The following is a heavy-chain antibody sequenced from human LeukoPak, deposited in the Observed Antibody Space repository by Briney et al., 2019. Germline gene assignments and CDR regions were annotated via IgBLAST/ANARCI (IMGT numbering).Heavy chain of an antibody. V-gene: IGHV4-34*01. CDR1: GFTFSSYA. D-gene: IGHD7-27*01. CDR3: ASGLGPDY. J-gene: IGHJ4*02. Sequence: PGGSLRLSCAASGFTFSSYAMSWIRQPPGKGLEWIGEINHSGSTNYNPSLKSRVTISVDTSKNQFSLKLSSVTAADTAVYYCASGLGPDYWGQGTLVTVSS. CDR2: INHSGST.